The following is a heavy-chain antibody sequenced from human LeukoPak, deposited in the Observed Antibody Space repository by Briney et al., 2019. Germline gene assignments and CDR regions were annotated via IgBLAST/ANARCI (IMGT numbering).Heavy chain of an antibody. CDR1: GGSFSGYY. J-gene: IGHJ4*02. CDR3: AIEDSGYDQSIDY. D-gene: IGHD5-12*01. V-gene: IGHV4-34*01. CDR2: INHSGST. Sequence: PSETLSLTCAVYGGSFSGYYWSWIRQPPGKGLEWIGEINHSGSTNYNPSLKSRVTISVDTSKNQFSLKLSSVTAADTAVYYCAIEDSGYDQSIDYWGQGTLVTVS.